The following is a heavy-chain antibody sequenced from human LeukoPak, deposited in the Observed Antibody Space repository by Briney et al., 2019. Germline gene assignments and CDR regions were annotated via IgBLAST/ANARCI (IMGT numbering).Heavy chain of an antibody. CDR2: IYSGGST. D-gene: IGHD4-23*01. CDR3: ARDQGPYGGNSKDY. CDR1: GFTVSSKY. Sequence: PGGSLRLSCAASGFTVSSKYMSWVRQAPGKGLEWVSVIYSGGSTYYADSVKGRFTTSRDNSKNTLYLQMNGLRAEDTAVYYCARDQGPYGGNSKDYWGQGTLVTVSS. V-gene: IGHV3-53*01. J-gene: IGHJ4*02.